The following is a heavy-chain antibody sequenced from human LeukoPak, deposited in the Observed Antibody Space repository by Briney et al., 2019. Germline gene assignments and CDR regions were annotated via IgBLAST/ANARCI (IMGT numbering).Heavy chain of an antibody. Sequence: GASVKVSFKASGYTFTSCYMHWVRQATGQGLEWMGIINPSGGSTSYAQKFQGRVTMTRDMSTSTVYMELSSLRSEDTAVYYCARGKYWYFDLWGRGTLVTVSS. V-gene: IGHV1-46*01. CDR1: GYTFTSCY. CDR3: ARGKYWYFDL. J-gene: IGHJ2*01. CDR2: INPSGGST.